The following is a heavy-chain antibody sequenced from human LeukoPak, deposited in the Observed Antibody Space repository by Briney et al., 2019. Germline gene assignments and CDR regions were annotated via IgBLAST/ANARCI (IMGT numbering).Heavy chain of an antibody. D-gene: IGHD3-9*01. V-gene: IGHV3-23*01. Sequence: GGSLRLSCAASGFTFSSYAMSWVRQAPGKGLGWVSAISGSGGSTYYADSVKGRFTISRDNSKNTLYLQMNSLRAEDTAVYYCAKDILTGYYNARYFDYWGQGTLVTVSS. CDR3: AKDILTGYYNARYFDY. CDR2: ISGSGGST. CDR1: GFTFSSYA. J-gene: IGHJ4*02.